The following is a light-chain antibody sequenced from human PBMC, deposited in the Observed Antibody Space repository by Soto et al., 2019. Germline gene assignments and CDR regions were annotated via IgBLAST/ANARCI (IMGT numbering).Light chain of an antibody. CDR3: QQLNSYPFT. CDR2: GAS. CDR1: QSISNW. Sequence: DIQLTQSPSSLSASVGDRVTITCRASQSISNWLAWYQQKPGTAPKLLISGASTLQTGVPSRFSGFRSGTEFTLTVSSLQPDDFATYYCQQLNSYPFTFGPGAKVDIK. J-gene: IGKJ3*01. V-gene: IGKV1-5*03.